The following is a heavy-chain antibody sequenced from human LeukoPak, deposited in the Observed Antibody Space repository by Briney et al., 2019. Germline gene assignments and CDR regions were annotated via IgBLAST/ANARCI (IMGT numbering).Heavy chain of an antibody. J-gene: IGHJ4*02. CDR2: FDPEDGET. CDR1: GYTLTELS. Sequence: GASVKVSCKVSGYTLTELSMHWVRQAPGKGLEWMGGFDPEDGETIYAQKFQGRVTMTEDTSTDTAYMELSSLRSEDTAVYYCATGLDYYDSSGIDYWGQGTLVTVSS. V-gene: IGHV1-24*01. CDR3: ATGLDYYDSSGIDY. D-gene: IGHD3-22*01.